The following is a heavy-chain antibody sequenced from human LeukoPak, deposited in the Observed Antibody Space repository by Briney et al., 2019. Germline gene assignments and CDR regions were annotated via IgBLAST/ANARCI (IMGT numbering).Heavy chain of an antibody. CDR1: GFSLSNHW. V-gene: IGHV3-7*01. Sequence: PGGSLRLSCAASGFSLSNHWMSWVRQAPGKGLEWVASINLDGTDKYYVDAVKGRFSISRDNAKNSLFLEMNSLRATDTAVYYCVRNGGSLDYWGQGTLVTVSS. D-gene: IGHD2-15*01. J-gene: IGHJ4*02. CDR3: VRNGGSLDY. CDR2: INLDGTDK.